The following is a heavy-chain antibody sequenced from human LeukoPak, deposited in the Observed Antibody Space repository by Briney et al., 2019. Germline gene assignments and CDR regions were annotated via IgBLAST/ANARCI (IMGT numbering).Heavy chain of an antibody. CDR2: ISGSGGST. Sequence: GGSLRLSCAASGFTFSSYAMSWVRQAPGKGLEWVSAISGSGGSTYYADSVKGRFTISRDNSKNTLYLQMNSLRAEDTAVYYCAKDVVGIVVVTSYFQHWGQGTLVTVSS. V-gene: IGHV3-23*01. D-gene: IGHD3-22*01. CDR3: AKDVVGIVVVTSYFQH. J-gene: IGHJ1*01. CDR1: GFTFSSYA.